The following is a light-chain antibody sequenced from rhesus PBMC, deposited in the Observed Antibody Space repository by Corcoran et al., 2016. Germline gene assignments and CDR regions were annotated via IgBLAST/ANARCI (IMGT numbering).Light chain of an antibody. CDR3: LQYSSSPFT. J-gene: IGKJ3*01. CDR1: QSISSW. V-gene: IGKV1-22*01. CDR2: KAS. Sequence: DIQMTQSPSSLPASVGDTVTITCRASQSISSWLDWYQQKPGKAPKLLIYKASSLQSGVPSRFSGSGSGTDFTLTISSLQPEEFATYYCLQYSSSPFTFGPGTKLDIK.